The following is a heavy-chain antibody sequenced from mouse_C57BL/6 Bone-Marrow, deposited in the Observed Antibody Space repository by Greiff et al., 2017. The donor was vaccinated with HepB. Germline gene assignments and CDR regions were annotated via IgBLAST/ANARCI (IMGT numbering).Heavy chain of an antibody. V-gene: IGHV5-17*01. CDR2: ISSGSSTI. Sequence: EVQLVESGGGLVKPGGSLKLSCAASGFTFSDYGMHWVRQAPEKGLEWVAYISSGSSTIYYAYTVKGRFTISRDNAKNTLFLQMTSLRSEDTAMYYCERDYGPNWYAMDYWGQGTSVTVSS. J-gene: IGHJ4*01. CDR1: GFTFSDYG. D-gene: IGHD1-2*01. CDR3: ERDYGPNWYAMDY.